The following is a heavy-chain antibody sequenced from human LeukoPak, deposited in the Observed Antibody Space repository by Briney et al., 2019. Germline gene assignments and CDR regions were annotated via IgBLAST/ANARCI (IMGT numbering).Heavy chain of an antibody. D-gene: IGHD2-15*01. CDR1: GYIFTSYY. J-gene: IGHJ6*03. CDR3: ARGPYCSGGSCYSFYYYYYMDV. Sequence: ASVKVSCKASGYIFTSYYMHWVRQAPGQGLEWMGIINPSGGSTSYAQKFQGRVTMTRDMSTSTVYMELSSLRSEDTAVYYCARGPYCSGGSCYSFYYYYYMDVWGKGTTVTVSS. V-gene: IGHV1-46*01. CDR2: INPSGGST.